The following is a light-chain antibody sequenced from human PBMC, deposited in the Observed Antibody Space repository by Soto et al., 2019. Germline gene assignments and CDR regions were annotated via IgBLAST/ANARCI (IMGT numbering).Light chain of an antibody. CDR3: QQRSNWPQVT. Sequence: EIVLTQSPATLSLSPGERATLSCRASQSVSSYLAWYQQKPGQAPRLLIYDASNRATGIPARFSGSGSGTDFTLTISSLEPADFAVYYCQQRSNWPQVTFGGGTKVEIK. CDR2: DAS. J-gene: IGKJ4*01. V-gene: IGKV3-11*01. CDR1: QSVSSY.